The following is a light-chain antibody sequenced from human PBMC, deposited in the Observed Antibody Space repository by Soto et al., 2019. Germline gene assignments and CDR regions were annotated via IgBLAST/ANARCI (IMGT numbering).Light chain of an antibody. J-gene: IGKJ2*01. Sequence: EILLTQSPGTLSLSPGERATLSCRASQSVRNSYLAWYQQKPGQAPRLLIYGASGRATGIPDRFSGSGSGTDVTLTISRLEPEDFGMYYCQQYGSSPYTFGQGTKLEI. CDR3: QQYGSSPYT. V-gene: IGKV3-20*01. CDR1: QSVRNSY. CDR2: GAS.